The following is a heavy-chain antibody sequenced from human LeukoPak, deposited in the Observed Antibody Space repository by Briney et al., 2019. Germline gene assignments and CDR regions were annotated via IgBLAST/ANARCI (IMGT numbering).Heavy chain of an antibody. J-gene: IGHJ5*02. Sequence: ASVKVSCKVSGYTFTGYYLHWLRQAPGQGLEWMGRINPSSGGTNYAQKFQGRVTMTRDTSISTAYMELSRLRSDDTAVYYCARGYGGNSDWFDPWGQGTLVTVSS. V-gene: IGHV1-2*06. CDR1: GYTFTGYY. CDR3: ARGYGGNSDWFDP. CDR2: INPSSGGT. D-gene: IGHD4-23*01.